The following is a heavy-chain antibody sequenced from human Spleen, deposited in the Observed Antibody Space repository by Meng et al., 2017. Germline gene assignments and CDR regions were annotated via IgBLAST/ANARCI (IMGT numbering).Heavy chain of an antibody. CDR2: IYWHDEE. CDR3: AHRRGGYFDY. V-gene: IGHV2-5*01. D-gene: IGHD3-16*01. J-gene: IGHJ4*02. Sequence: QIPFSDSGATLVNPTQTLTLTCSSSGFSLSTGEEAVGWIRQPPGKALEWLALIYWHDEERYSPSLKGRLTITKDTSKNQVVLTMTNMDPVDTGTYYCAHRRGGYFDYWGQGTLVTVSS. CDR1: GFSLSTGEEA.